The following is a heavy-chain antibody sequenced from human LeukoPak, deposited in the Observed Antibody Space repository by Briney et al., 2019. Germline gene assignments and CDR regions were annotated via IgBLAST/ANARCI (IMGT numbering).Heavy chain of an antibody. Sequence: GGSLRLSCAASGFTVSSNYMGWVRQAPGKGLEWVSVIYSGGSTYYADSVKGRFTISRDNSKNTLYLQMNSLRAEDTAVYYCARDSSSWHEVDYWGQGTLVTVPS. CDR1: GFTVSSNY. CDR2: IYSGGST. CDR3: ARDSSSWHEVDY. J-gene: IGHJ4*02. D-gene: IGHD6-13*01. V-gene: IGHV3-53*01.